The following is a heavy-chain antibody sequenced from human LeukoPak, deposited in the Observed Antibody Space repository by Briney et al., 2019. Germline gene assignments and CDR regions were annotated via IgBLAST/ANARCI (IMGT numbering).Heavy chain of an antibody. D-gene: IGHD2-2*01. J-gene: IGHJ6*03. CDR3: AKHNPPPTGFCSGTSCFMSGSQYFYMDV. CDR1: GGSINGYF. V-gene: IGHV4-4*09. Sequence: KPSETLSLTCTVSGGSINGYFWSWIRQPPGKGPEWIGYIYSTGTTNYSPSLSSRVTISVDTSKNQLSLNLRFVTATDTAVYHCAKHNPPPTGFCSGTSCFMSGSQYFYMDVWGKGTSVTVS. CDR2: IYSTGTT.